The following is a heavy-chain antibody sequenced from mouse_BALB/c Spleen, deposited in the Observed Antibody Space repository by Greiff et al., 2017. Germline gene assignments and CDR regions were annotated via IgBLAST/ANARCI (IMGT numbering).Heavy chain of an antibody. D-gene: IGHD2-14*01. V-gene: IGHV5-6-3*01. J-gene: IGHJ4*01. CDR3: ARDYRYDAMDY. CDR2: INSNGGST. Sequence: DVMLVESGGGLVQPGGSLKLSCAASGFTFSSYGMSWVRQTPDKRLELVATINSNGGSTYYPDSVKGRFTISRDNAKNTLYLQMSSLKSEDTAMYYCARDYRYDAMDYWGQGTSVTVSS. CDR1: GFTFSSYG.